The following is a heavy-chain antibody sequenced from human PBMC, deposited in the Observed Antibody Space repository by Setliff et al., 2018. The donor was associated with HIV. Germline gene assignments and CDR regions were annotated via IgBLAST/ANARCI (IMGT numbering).Heavy chain of an antibody. CDR3: TRKLAHGHGMDV. Sequence: GGSLRLSCTASGLTFTSYWMIWVRKAPGKGLEWVANINQDGSEKNYVDSVKGRFTISRDNAKNSLYPQMDSLRVEDTTVYYCTRKLAHGHGMDVWGQGTTVTSP. CDR2: INQDGSEK. J-gene: IGHJ6*02. V-gene: IGHV3-7*01. CDR1: GLTFTSYW. D-gene: IGHD3-3*02.